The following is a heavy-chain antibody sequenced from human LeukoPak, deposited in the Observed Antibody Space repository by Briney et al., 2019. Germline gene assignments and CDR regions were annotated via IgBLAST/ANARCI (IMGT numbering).Heavy chain of an antibody. V-gene: IGHV2-5*02. J-gene: IGHJ4*02. CDR1: GFSLSTNGVA. CDR2: IYWDDDK. CDR3: AHRPTATSGPSFDY. D-gene: IGHD4-17*01. Sequence: ESGPTLVNPTQTLTLTCTFSGFSLSTNGVAVGWIRQPSGKALEWLALIYWDDDKRYSPSLKSRLTITKDTSKNQVVLTLTNMDPVDTATYYCAHRPTATSGPSFDYWGQGTLVTVSS.